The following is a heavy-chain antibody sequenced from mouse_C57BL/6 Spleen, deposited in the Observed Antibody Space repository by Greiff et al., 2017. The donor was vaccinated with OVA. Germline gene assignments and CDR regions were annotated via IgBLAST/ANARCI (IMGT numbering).Heavy chain of an antibody. CDR3: ARTYSNYYFDY. J-gene: IGHJ2*01. Sequence: VKLQESGPELVKPGASVKISCKASGYAFSSSWMNWVKQRPGKGLEWIGRIYPGDGDTNYNGKFKGKATLTADKSSSTAYMQLSSLTSEDSAVYVCARTYSNYYFDYWGQGTTLTVSS. V-gene: IGHV1-82*01. CDR1: GYAFSSSW. CDR2: IYPGDGDT. D-gene: IGHD2-5*01.